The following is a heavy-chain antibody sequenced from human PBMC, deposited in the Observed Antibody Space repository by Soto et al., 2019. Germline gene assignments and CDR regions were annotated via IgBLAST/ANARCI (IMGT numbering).Heavy chain of an antibody. CDR3: ARDPNFYSFDY. D-gene: IGHD3-3*01. Sequence: SETLSLTCAVSGGSISSSNWWSWVRQPPGKGLEWIGEIFHNGRTNYNPSLKSRVTMSVDKSKNQFSLSLNSVTAADTAVYYCARDPNFYSFDYWGRGTLVTVSS. J-gene: IGHJ4*02. CDR2: IFHNGRT. CDR1: GGSISSSNW. V-gene: IGHV4-4*02.